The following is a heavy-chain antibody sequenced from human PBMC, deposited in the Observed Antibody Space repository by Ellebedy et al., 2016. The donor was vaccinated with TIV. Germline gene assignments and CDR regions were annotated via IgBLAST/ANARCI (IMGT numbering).Heavy chain of an antibody. CDR3: VRGDYYDSSEFQD. CDR1: GFSCSNYN. CDR2: ISSSITNI. D-gene: IGHD3-22*01. Sequence: GESLKISCEASGFSCSNYNMIWVRQTPGKGLEWVSAISSSITNIYYADSVKGRFTISRDNDKNSVYLNMNSLRAEDTAVYYCVRGDYYDSSEFQDWGQGTQVIVSS. V-gene: IGHV3-21*01. J-gene: IGHJ1*01.